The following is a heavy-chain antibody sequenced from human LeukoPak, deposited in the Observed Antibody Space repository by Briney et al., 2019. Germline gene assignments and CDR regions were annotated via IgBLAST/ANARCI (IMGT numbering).Heavy chain of an antibody. CDR2: ISSNGGST. D-gene: IGHD3-10*01. V-gene: IGHV3-64*01. CDR3: ACLELLWFGELG. Sequence: PGGSLRLSCAASGFTFSSYAMHWVRQAPGKGLENVSAISSNGGSTYYANSVKGRFTISRDNSKNTLYLQMGSLRAEDMAVYYCACLELLWFGELGWGQGTLVTVSS. CDR1: GFTFSSYA. J-gene: IGHJ4*02.